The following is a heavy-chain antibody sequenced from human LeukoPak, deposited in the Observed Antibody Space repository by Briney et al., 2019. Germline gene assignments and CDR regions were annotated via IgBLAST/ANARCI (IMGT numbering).Heavy chain of an antibody. CDR1: GFTVSSNY. CDR2: IYSGGST. Sequence: GGSLRLSCAASGFTVSSNYMSWVRRAPGKGLEWVSVIYSGGSTYYADSVKGRFTISRDNSKNTLYLQMNSLRAEDTAVYYCARDRIAAADKYNWFDPWGQGTLVTVSS. D-gene: IGHD6-13*01. CDR3: ARDRIAAADKYNWFDP. V-gene: IGHV3-66*01. J-gene: IGHJ5*02.